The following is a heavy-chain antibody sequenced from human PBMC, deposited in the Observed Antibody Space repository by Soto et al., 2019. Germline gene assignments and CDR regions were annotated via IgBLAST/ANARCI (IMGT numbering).Heavy chain of an antibody. J-gene: IGHJ4*02. CDR2: ISAYNGNT. CDR3: ARSPYDDYDEAYYFDY. Sequence: QVQLVQSGAEVKKPGASVKVSCKASGYTFTSYGISWVRQAPGQGLEWMGWISAYNGNTNYAQKLQGRVTMTTDTXTXXAYLELRSPRSDDTAVYYCARSPYDDYDEAYYFDYWGQGTLVTVSS. CDR1: GYTFTSYG. V-gene: IGHV1-18*01. D-gene: IGHD4-17*01.